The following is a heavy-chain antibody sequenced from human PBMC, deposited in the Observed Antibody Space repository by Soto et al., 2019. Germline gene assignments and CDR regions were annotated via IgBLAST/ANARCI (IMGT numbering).Heavy chain of an antibody. D-gene: IGHD3-10*01. CDR1: GFTFSDYW. CDR2: IKFDGSSA. V-gene: IGHV3-74*01. CDR3: AKGVRGHYGFDV. Sequence: EVQLVESGGGLVQPGESLRLSCAASGFTFSDYWIHWVRQAPGKGLVWVSRIKFDGSSANYADSVKGRFTISRDNAKDTVYLQRSSLGAEDTAVYYCAKGVRGHYGFDVWGQGTMVTVSS. J-gene: IGHJ3*01.